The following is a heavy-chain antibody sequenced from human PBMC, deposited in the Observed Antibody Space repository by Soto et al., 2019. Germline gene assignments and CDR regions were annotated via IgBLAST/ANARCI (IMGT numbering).Heavy chain of an antibody. J-gene: IGHJ4*02. CDR3: ARAGELEHCADY. V-gene: IGHV3-21*01. Sequence: EVQLVESGGGLVKPGGSLRLSCAASGFTFSSYSMNWVRQAPGKGLEWVSSISSSSSYIYYADSVKGRFTISRDNAKNSLYLQMNSLRAEDTAVYYCARAGELEHCADYWGQGTLVTVSS. CDR1: GFTFSSYS. CDR2: ISSSSSYI. D-gene: IGHD1-1*01.